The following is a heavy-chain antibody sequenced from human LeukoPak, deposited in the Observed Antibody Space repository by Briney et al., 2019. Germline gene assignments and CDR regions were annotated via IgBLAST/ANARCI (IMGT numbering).Heavy chain of an antibody. CDR3: ARDTDPPREVAGTLGWIVGEKKKGDY. Sequence: ASVKVSCKASGYTFTSYGISWVRQAPGQGLEWMGWISAYNGNTNYAQKLQGRVTMTTDTSTSTAYMELRSLRSDDTAVYYCARDTDPPREVAGTLGWIVGEKKKGDYWGKGPLVPVSS. D-gene: IGHD6-19*01. V-gene: IGHV1-18*01. CDR2: ISAYNGNT. J-gene: IGHJ4*02. CDR1: GYTFTSYG.